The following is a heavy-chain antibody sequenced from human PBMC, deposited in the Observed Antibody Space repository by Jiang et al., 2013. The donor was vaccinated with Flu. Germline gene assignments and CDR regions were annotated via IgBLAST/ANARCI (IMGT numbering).Heavy chain of an antibody. Sequence: LLKPSETLSLTCAVYGGSFSGYYWSWIRQPPGKGLEWIGEINHSGSTNYNPSLKSRVTISVDTSKNQFSLKLSSVTAADTAVYYCARVMVTYYYYYGMDVWGKGTTVTVSS. CDR1: GGSFSGYY. CDR2: INHSGST. J-gene: IGHJ6*04. D-gene: IGHD2-21*02. V-gene: IGHV4-34*01. CDR3: ARVMVTYYYYYGMDV.